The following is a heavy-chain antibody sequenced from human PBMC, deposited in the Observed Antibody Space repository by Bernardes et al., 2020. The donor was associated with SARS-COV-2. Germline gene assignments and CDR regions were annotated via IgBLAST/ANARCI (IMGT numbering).Heavy chain of an antibody. CDR1: GGSISSYY. J-gene: IGHJ6*02. V-gene: IGHV4-59*01. Sequence: SETLSLTCTVSGGSISSYYWSWIRQPPGKGLEWIGYIYYSGSTNYNPSLKSRVTISVDTSKNQFSLKLSSVTAADTAVYYCARVWSGYGTYYYYYYGMDVWGQGTTVTVSS. D-gene: IGHD3-3*01. CDR2: IYYSGST. CDR3: ARVWSGYGTYYYYYYGMDV.